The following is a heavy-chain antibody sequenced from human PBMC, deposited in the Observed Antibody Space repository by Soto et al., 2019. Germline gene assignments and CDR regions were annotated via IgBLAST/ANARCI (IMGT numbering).Heavy chain of an antibody. Sequence: ASVKVSCQASGYTFTSYGVSWVRQAPGQGLEWMGWISAYNGNTNYAQKLQGRVTMTTDTSTSTAYMELRSLRSDDTAVYYCARGLGYCSGGSCTYYYGMDVWGQGTTVTVSS. V-gene: IGHV1-18*01. J-gene: IGHJ6*02. CDR3: ARGLGYCSGGSCTYYYGMDV. CDR1: GYTFTSYG. CDR2: ISAYNGNT. D-gene: IGHD2-15*01.